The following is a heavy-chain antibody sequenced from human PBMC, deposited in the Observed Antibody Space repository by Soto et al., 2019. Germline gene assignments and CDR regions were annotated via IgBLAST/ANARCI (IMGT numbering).Heavy chain of an antibody. CDR3: TRAAWFPYLSFY. CDR1: GFTFSRFG. J-gene: IGHJ4*02. Sequence: HPGGSLRLSCAASGFTFSRFGLHWVRQAPGKGLEWISYISSSGSTAYYASSVEGRFTISRDNANNSVYLQMDSLRAEDTALYYCTRAAWFPYLSFYWGQGALVTVSS. V-gene: IGHV3-48*03. CDR2: ISSSGSTA. D-gene: IGHD3-10*01.